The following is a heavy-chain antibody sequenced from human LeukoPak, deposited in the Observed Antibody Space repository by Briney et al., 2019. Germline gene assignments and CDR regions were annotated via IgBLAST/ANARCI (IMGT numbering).Heavy chain of an antibody. D-gene: IGHD3-22*01. CDR2: ISSSSSYI. Sequence: GGSLRLSCAASGFTFSSYSMNWVRQAPGKGLEWVSSISSSSSYIYYADSVKGRFTISRDNAKNSLYLQMNSLRAEDTAVYYCARDSDYNDSSGYSYYFDYWGQGTLVTVSS. V-gene: IGHV3-21*01. CDR1: GFTFSSYS. J-gene: IGHJ4*02. CDR3: ARDSDYNDSSGYSYYFDY.